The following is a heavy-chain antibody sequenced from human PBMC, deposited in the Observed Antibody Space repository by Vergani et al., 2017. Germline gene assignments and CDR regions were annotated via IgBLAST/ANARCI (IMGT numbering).Heavy chain of an antibody. CDR3: AGDRGYYYDSSGYGTDY. CDR1: GGTFSSYA. Sequence: QVQLVQSGAEVKKPGSSVKVSCKASGGTFSSYAISWVRQAPGQGLEWMGRIIPIFGTANYAQKCQGRVTITADESTSTAYMELSSLRSEDTAVYYCAGDRGYYYDSSGYGTDYWGQGTLVTVSS. J-gene: IGHJ4*02. CDR2: IIPIFGTA. D-gene: IGHD3-22*01. V-gene: IGHV1-69*13.